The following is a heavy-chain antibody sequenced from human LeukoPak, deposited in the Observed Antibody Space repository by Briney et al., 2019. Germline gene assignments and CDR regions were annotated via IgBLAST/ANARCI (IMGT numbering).Heavy chain of an antibody. D-gene: IGHD6-19*01. CDR3: VRGGRYSSGWYYVCYYWMVV. V-gene: IGHV4-34*01. J-gene: IGHJ6*04. CDR2: INHGGST. Sequence: SETLSLTCAGYGGSFSGYYWSWLRQPPGKGLEWVGEINHGGSTNYNPSLKSRVTTSVDTSKNHFSLQLSTVTAADTPVYYCVRGGRYSSGWYYVCYYWMVVWGKGTTVTVSS. CDR1: GGSFSGYY.